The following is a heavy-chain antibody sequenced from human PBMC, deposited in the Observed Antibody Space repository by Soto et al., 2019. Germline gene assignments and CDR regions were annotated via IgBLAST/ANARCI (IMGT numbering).Heavy chain of an antibody. V-gene: IGHV3-11*01. CDR3: ARPNGESIHYYHGMDV. CDR2: ISRDGDSM. D-gene: IGHD3-10*01. Sequence: QVQLVESGGGLDKPGGSLRLSCAASGFTFSDYYMAWIRQAPGKGLEYVSDISRDGDSMYYADSVKGRFTISRDNAKNSLSLQMNSLRAEDTAVYYCARPNGESIHYYHGMDVWGQGTTVTVSS. CDR1: GFTFSDYY. J-gene: IGHJ6*02.